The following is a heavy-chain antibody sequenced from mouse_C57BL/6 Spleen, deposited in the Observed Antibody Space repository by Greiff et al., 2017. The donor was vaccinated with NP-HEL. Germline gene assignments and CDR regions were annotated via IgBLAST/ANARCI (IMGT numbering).Heavy chain of an antibody. CDR2: IDPSDSYT. D-gene: IGHD2-4*01. Sequence: QVQLQQSGAELVRPGTSVKLSCKASGYTFTSYWMHWVKQRPGQGLEWIGVIDPSDSYTNYNQKFKGKATLTVDTSSSTAYMQLSSLTSEDSAVYYCARHYEYGAYWGQGTLVTVSA. J-gene: IGHJ3*01. V-gene: IGHV1-59*01. CDR1: GYTFTSYW. CDR3: ARHYEYGAY.